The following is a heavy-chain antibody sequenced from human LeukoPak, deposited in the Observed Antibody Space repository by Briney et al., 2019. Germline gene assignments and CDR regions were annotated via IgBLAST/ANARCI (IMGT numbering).Heavy chain of an antibody. Sequence: GSLRLSCAASGFTFSSYAMHWVRQAPGKGLEWVAVISYDGSNKYYADSVKGRFTISRDNSKNTLYLQMNSLRAEDTAVYYCARDRAGAGFDYWGQGTLVTVSS. CDR3: ARDRAGAGFDY. CDR2: ISYDGSNK. CDR1: GFTFSSYA. D-gene: IGHD1-26*01. J-gene: IGHJ4*02. V-gene: IGHV3-30-3*01.